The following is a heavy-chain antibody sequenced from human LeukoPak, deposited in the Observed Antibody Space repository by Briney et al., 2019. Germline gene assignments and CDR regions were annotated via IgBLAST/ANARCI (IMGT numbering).Heavy chain of an antibody. V-gene: IGHV4-59*01. CDR3: ARRDGYNSYYFDY. J-gene: IGHJ4*02. D-gene: IGHD5-24*01. CDR1: VGSISSYY. Sequence: SETLSLTCTVSVGSISSYYWSWIRQPPGKGLEWIGYIYYSGSTNYNPSLKSRVTISVGTSKNQFSLKLSSVTAADTAVYYCARRDGYNSYYFDYWGQGTLVTVSS. CDR2: IYYSGST.